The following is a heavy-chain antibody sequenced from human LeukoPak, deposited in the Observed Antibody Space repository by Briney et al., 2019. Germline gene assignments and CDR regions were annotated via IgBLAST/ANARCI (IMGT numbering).Heavy chain of an antibody. D-gene: IGHD6-13*01. CDR2: INSDGSST. Sequence: GGSLRLSCAASGFTFSSYWMHWVRQAPGKGLVWVSRINSDGSSTSYADSVKGRFTISRDNAKNTLYLQMNSLRVEDTAVYYCARGAGSSWSGLIDYWGQGTLVTVSS. J-gene: IGHJ4*02. CDR3: ARGAGSSWSGLIDY. V-gene: IGHV3-74*01. CDR1: GFTFSSYW.